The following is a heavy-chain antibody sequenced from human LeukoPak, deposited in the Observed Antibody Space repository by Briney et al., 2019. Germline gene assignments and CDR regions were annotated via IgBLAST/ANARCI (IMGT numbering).Heavy chain of an antibody. CDR1: GGTFSSYA. J-gene: IGHJ4*02. V-gene: IGHV1-69*04. CDR3: ARDAAAYYYDSSGYWPEH. D-gene: IGHD3-22*01. CDR2: IIPILGIA. Sequence: SVKVSCKASGGTFSSYAISWVRQAPGQGLEWMGRIIPILGIATYAQKFQGRVTITADKSTSTAYMGLSSLRSEDTAVYYCARDAAAYYYDSSGYWPEHWGQGTLVTVSS.